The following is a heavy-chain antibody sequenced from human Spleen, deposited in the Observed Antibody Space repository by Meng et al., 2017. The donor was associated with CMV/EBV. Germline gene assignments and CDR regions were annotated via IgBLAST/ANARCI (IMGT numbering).Heavy chain of an antibody. CDR3: ARERMTTPDY. CDR1: VFTFSSYE. D-gene: IGHD4-17*01. J-gene: IGHJ4*02. Sequence: LSLTCAASVFTFSSYEMNWVRQAPGKGLEWVSYISSSGSTIYYADSVKGRFTISRDNAKNSLYLQMNSLRAEDTAVYYCARERMTTPDYWGQGTLGTVSS. V-gene: IGHV3-48*03. CDR2: ISSSGSTI.